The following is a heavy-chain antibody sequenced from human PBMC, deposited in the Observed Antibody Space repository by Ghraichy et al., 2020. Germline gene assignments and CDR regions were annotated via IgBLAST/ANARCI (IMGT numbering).Heavy chain of an antibody. CDR3: AWASTVVRFYYYDGMDV. Sequence: ETLSLTCVGSGFTLSSYNRNWVRQSPGKGLEWISYITSSSRSIFYADSVKGRFTISRDNAKNSVSLHMTSLRDEDTAIYCWAWASTVVRFYYYDGMDVWRQGTTGTVCS. CDR2: ITSSSRSI. CDR1: GFTLSSYN. V-gene: IGHV3-48*02. D-gene: IGHD4-23*01. J-gene: IGHJ6*02.